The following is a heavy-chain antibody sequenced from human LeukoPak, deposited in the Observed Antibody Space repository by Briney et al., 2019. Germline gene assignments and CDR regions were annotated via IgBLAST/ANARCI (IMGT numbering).Heavy chain of an antibody. CDR1: GGSISSGGYY. CDR3: AREGRITTIAKDEALYFDY. V-gene: IGHV4-31*03. Sequence: PSVTLSLTCTVSGGSISSGGYYWSWIRQHPGRGLEWIGYIYYSGSTYYNPSLKSRVTISVDTSKNQFSLKLSSVTAADTAVYYCAREGRITTIAKDEALYFDYWGQGTLVTVSS. D-gene: IGHD3-22*01. J-gene: IGHJ4*02. CDR2: IYYSGST.